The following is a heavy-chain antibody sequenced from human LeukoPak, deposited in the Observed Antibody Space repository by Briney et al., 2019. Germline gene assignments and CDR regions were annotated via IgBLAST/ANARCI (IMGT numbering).Heavy chain of an antibody. CDR3: AELGIAMIGGV. CDR1: GFTFSSYE. V-gene: IGHV3-48*03. Sequence: GGLRLSCAASGFTFSSYEMNWVRQAPGKGLEWVSYISSSGSTIYYADSVKGRFTISRDNAKNSLYLQMNSLRAEDTAVCYCAELGIAMIGGVWGKGTTVTISS. J-gene: IGHJ6*04. D-gene: IGHD3-10*02. CDR2: ISSSGSTI.